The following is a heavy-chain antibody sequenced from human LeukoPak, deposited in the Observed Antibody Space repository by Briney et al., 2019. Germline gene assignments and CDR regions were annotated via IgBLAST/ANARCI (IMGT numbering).Heavy chain of an antibody. CDR3: VGGWELNLFDY. D-gene: IGHD1-26*01. V-gene: IGHV3-23*01. Sequence: GGSLRLSCAASGFTFTSYSMNWVRQAPGKGLEWVSTISGGGGSTYYADSVKGRFTISRDNSKNTLYLQMNSLRAEDTAVYYCVGGWELNLFDYWGQGTLVTVSS. CDR2: ISGGGGST. CDR1: GFTFTSYS. J-gene: IGHJ4*02.